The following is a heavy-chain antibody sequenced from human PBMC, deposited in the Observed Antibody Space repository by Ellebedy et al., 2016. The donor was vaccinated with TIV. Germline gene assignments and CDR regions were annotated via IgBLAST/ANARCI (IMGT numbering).Heavy chain of an antibody. J-gene: IGHJ4*02. CDR2: IRSKAYGGTT. V-gene: IGHV3-49*03. CDR3: TRRQVATIRPFDY. D-gene: IGHD5-12*01. Sequence: GESLKISCTASGFTFGDYAMSWFRQAPGKGLEWVGFIRSKAYGGTTEYAASVKGRFTISRDDSKSIAYLQMNSLKTEDTAVYYCTRRQVATIRPFDYWGQGTLVTVSS. CDR1: GFTFGDYA.